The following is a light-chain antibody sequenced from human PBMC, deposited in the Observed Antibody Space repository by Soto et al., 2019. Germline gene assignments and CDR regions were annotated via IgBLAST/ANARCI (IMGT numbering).Light chain of an antibody. J-gene: IGKJ4*01. V-gene: IGKV1-39*01. CDR2: DAS. CDR3: QQNYRTPHT. Sequence: DIQMTQSPSSLSASVGDRVTIACRASQSINIYLSWYQQEPGKAPKLLMYDASSLQSGIPSRFSGSGSGTHFTLTISSLQREDFATYYCQQNYRTPHTFGGGTKVEIK. CDR1: QSINIY.